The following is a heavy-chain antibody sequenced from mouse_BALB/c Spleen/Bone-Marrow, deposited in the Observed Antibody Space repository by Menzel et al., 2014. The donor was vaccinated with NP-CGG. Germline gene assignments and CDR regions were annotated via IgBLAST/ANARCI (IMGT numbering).Heavy chain of an antibody. D-gene: IGHD2-1*01. Sequence: EVKLVESGGGLVQPGGSLKLPCAASGFTFSSYGMPWVRQTPDKRLELVASINSNGGSTYYPDSVKGRFTISRDNAKKTLSLQMSSLKSEDTAVYYCARGNYGNYVDYFDYWGQGTTLTVSS. CDR1: GFTFSSYG. V-gene: IGHV5-6-3*01. CDR3: ARGNYGNYVDYFDY. CDR2: INSNGGST. J-gene: IGHJ2*01.